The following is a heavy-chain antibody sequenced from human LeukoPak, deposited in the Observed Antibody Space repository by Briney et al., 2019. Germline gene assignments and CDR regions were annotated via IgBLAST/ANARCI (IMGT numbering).Heavy chain of an antibody. CDR1: GGSISSYY. CDR2: IYYSGST. V-gene: IGHV4-59*01. Sequence: SETLSLTCTVSGGSISSYYWSWIRQPPGKGLEWIGYIYYSGSTNYNPSLKSRVTISVDTSKNQFSLKLSSVTAADTAVYYCASELYCSSTSCYDYWGQGTLVTVSS. CDR3: ASELYCSSTSCYDY. D-gene: IGHD2-2*01. J-gene: IGHJ4*02.